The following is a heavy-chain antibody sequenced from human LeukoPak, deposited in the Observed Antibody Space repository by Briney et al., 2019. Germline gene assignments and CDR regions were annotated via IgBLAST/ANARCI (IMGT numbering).Heavy chain of an antibody. D-gene: IGHD5-18*01. Sequence: GASVKVSCKASGGTFSSYAISWVRQAPGQGFEWMGGIIPIFGTANYAQKFQGRVTITADESTSTAYMELSSLRSEDTAVYYCASSGNGYSYGYLDYWGQGTLVTVSS. J-gene: IGHJ4*02. CDR3: ASSGNGYSYGYLDY. CDR1: GGTFSSYA. CDR2: IIPIFGTA. V-gene: IGHV1-69*01.